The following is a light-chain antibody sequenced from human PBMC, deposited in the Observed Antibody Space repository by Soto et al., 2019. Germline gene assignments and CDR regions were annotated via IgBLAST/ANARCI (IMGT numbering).Light chain of an antibody. CDR2: GAS. CDR1: RSFRSSY. CDR3: NHYGSSHPIT. Sequence: DIGLTQSAGNLSLSPGERARIXCRPNRSFRSSYLAWYQQKPGKDPRILXXGASSRATGIQEKLSGSGSGKDFTLNLSRLEPEEFAVYYCNHYGSSHPITFGQGTRLEIK. V-gene: IGKV3-20*01. J-gene: IGKJ5*01.